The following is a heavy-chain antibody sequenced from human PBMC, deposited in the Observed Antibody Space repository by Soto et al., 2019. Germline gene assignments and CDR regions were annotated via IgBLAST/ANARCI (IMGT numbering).Heavy chain of an antibody. Sequence: QVQLQESGPGLVKPSETLSLICTVSGGSISSYYWNWIRQPPGKGLEWIGYIYYSGTTNYNPSLKSRLSISLDTSKNQISLNLSSVTAADTAVYYCARRPGAYYSDYWGQGTLVTVSS. CDR3: ARRPGAYYSDY. J-gene: IGHJ4*02. CDR1: GGSISSYY. V-gene: IGHV4-59*08. CDR2: IYYSGTT.